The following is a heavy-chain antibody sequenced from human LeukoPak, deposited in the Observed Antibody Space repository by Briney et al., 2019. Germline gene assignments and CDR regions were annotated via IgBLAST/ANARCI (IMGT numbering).Heavy chain of an antibody. V-gene: IGHV4-39*07. Sequence: SETQSLTCTVSGGSISSSSYYCGWIRQPPGKGLEWIGSIYYSGSTYYNPSLKSRVTISVDTSKNQFSLKLSSVTAADTAVYYCATLGFSSGYYYYFDHWGQGTLVTVSS. CDR2: IYYSGST. J-gene: IGHJ4*02. CDR3: ATLGFSSGYYYYFDH. CDR1: GGSISSSSYY. D-gene: IGHD3-22*01.